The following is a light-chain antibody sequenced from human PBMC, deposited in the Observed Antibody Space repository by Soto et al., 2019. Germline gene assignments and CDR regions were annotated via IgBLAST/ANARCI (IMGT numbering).Light chain of an antibody. CDR3: VLYMGTGISV. Sequence: QAVVPQEPSFSVSPGRTVTLTCGLSSGSVSTSYYPSWYQLTPGQAPRTLIYSTNTRSSGVPNRFSGSILENKAAHTITGAQADDESDYYCVLYMGTGISVFGGGTKLTVL. V-gene: IGLV8-61*01. J-gene: IGLJ3*02. CDR1: SGSVSTSYY. CDR2: STN.